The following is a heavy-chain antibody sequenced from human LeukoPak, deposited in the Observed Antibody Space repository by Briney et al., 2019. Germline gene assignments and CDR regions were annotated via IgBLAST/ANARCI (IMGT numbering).Heavy chain of an antibody. CDR2: MNPNSGET. CDR1: GYTFSSYD. J-gene: IGHJ5*02. V-gene: IGHV1-8*01. Sequence: ASVTVSCKTSGYTFSSYDINWVRQATGQGREWLGWMNPNSGETGFAQNFQVRVTLTKNSSITTAYMELSSLTSEDTAGYYCARGDPWGLDPWGEGTLVSVSS. D-gene: IGHD7-27*01. CDR3: ARGDPWGLDP.